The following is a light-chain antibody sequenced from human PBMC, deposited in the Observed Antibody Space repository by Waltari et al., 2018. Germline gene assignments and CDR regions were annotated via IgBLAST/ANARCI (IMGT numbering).Light chain of an antibody. CDR3: SSYTSDSTIV. Sequence: QSALTQPASVSGSPGQSITISCIGTGRDVGNYNYVSWYQCHPGQAPKLMISYVTERPSGVSDRFSGSKSGNTASLTISGLQTEDEAFYYCSSYTSDSTIVFGGGTRLTVL. CDR2: YVT. J-gene: IGLJ3*02. CDR1: GRDVGNYNY. V-gene: IGLV2-14*03.